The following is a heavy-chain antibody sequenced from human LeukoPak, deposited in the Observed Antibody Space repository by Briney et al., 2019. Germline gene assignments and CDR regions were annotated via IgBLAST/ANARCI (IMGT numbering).Heavy chain of an antibody. D-gene: IGHD1-26*01. V-gene: IGHV3-7*01. CDR3: ASGRYSGSYYGLYFDY. CDR2: IKQDGSEK. Sequence: GSLRLSCAASGFTSSSYWMSWVRQAPGKGLEWVANIKQDGSEKYYVDSVKGRFTISRDNAKNSLYLQMNSLRAEDTAVYYCASGRYSGSYYGLYFDYWGQGTLVTVSS. J-gene: IGHJ4*02. CDR1: GFTSSSYW.